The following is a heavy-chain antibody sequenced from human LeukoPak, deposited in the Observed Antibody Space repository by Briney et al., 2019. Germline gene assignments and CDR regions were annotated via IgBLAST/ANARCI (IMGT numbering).Heavy chain of an antibody. Sequence: KSGGSLRLSWAASGFTFTDYYIGWIRQAPGKGLEWVPHISNNNVYTNYADSVKGRFTISRDNSNKSLHLQIDNLRAKDTSLYYCATSGTTFESDYWGQGTLVTVSS. V-gene: IGHV3-11*06. CDR1: GFTFTDYY. J-gene: IGHJ4*02. D-gene: IGHD1-14*01. CDR2: ISNNNVYT. CDR3: ATSGTTFESDY.